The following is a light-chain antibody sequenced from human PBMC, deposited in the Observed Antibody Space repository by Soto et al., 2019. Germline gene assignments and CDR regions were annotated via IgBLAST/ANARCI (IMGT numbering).Light chain of an antibody. CDR3: QQYNDWPWT. J-gene: IGKJ1*01. CDR2: GAS. V-gene: IGKV3-15*01. CDR1: QSVSIN. Sequence: EVVMTPSPATLSVSPGERATLSCRASQSVSINLAWYQQKPGQAPRLLIYGASTRATGIPARFSGSGSGTEFTLTISSLQSEDLGVYYCQQYNDWPWTFGQGTKGEIK.